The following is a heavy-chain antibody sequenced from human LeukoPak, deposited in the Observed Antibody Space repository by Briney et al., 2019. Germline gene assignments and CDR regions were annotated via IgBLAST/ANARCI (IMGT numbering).Heavy chain of an antibody. CDR2: IIPIFGTA. D-gene: IGHD3-3*01. V-gene: IGHV1-69*13. J-gene: IGHJ4*02. Sequence: SVKVSCKASGGTFSSYAISWVRQAPGQGLEWMGGIIPIFGTANYAQKFQGRVTITADESTSTAYMELSSLRSEDTAVYYCARDREPDFWSGSYDYWGQGTLVTVSS. CDR3: ARDREPDFWSGSYDY. CDR1: GGTFSSYA.